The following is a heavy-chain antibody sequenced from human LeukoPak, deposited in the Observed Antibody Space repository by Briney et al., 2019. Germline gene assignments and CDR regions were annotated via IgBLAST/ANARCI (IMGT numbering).Heavy chain of an antibody. CDR1: GFTFSSYG. D-gene: IGHD3-16*02. J-gene: IGHJ4*02. CDR2: ISYDGSNK. Sequence: PGGSLRLSCAASGFTFSSYGMHWVRQAPGKGLEWVAVISYDGSNKYYADSVKGRFTISRDNAKNSLYLQMNSLRAEDTALYYCARDWFTRLRELSPDRAFDYWGQGTLVTVSS. V-gene: IGHV3-30*03. CDR3: ARDWFTRLRELSPDRAFDY.